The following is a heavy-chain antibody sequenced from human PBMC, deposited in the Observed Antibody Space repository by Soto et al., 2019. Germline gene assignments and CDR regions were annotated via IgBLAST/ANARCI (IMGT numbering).Heavy chain of an antibody. CDR1: GYTFTSYY. J-gene: IGHJ3*02. Sequence: ASVKVSCKASGYTFTSYYMHWVRQAPGQGLEWMGIINPSGGSTSYAQKFQGRVTMTRDTSISTAYMELSRLRSDDTAVYYCARDGEGIAVPGNSFDIWGQGTMVTVSS. D-gene: IGHD6-19*01. CDR2: INPSGGST. V-gene: IGHV1-46*01. CDR3: ARDGEGIAVPGNSFDI.